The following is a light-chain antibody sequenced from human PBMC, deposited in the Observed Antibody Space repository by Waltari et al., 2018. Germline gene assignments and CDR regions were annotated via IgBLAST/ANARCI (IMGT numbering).Light chain of an antibody. J-gene: IGLJ2*01. CDR3: SSHTTSSTLV. V-gene: IGLV2-14*03. CDR2: DVT. CDR1: SDDVGRYKF. Sequence: QSALTQPASVSGSPGQSITISCTGSSDDVGRYKFVSWYQQHPGKVPKLLLFDVTERPSGVSDRFSGSKSGNTASLTISGLQPEDEADYYCSSHTTSSTLVFGGGTRVTVL.